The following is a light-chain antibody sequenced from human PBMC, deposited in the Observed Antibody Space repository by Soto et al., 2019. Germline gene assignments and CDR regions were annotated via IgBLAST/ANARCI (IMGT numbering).Light chain of an antibody. CDR1: SSDVGGYNF. CDR2: DVF. Sequence: QSALTQPASVSGSPGQSITISCTGTSSDVGGYNFVYWYQQHPGKAPKLIVYDVFNRPSGVSNRFSGSKSGNTASLTISGLQAEDEGEYYCSSYTHTNTYVLFGGVTKLTVL. CDR3: SSYTHTNTYVL. J-gene: IGLJ2*01. V-gene: IGLV2-14*01.